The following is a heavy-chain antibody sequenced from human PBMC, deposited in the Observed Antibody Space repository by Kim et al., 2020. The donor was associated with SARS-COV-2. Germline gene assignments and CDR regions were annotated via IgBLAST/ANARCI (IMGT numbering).Heavy chain of an antibody. CDR3: AKMLWFGEPYFDY. J-gene: IGHJ4*02. Sequence: YNPSLTSRVTISVDTSKNQFSLKLSSVTAADTAVYYCAKMLWFGEPYFDYWGQGTLVTVSS. V-gene: IGHV4-30-2*04. D-gene: IGHD3-10*01.